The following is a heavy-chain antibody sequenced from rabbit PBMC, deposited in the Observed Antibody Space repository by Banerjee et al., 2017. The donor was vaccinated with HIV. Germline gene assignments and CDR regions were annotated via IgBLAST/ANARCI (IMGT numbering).Heavy chain of an antibody. D-gene: IGHD1-1*01. V-gene: IGHV1S40*01. CDR1: GFSFSSTYW. J-gene: IGHJ3*01. CDR3: ARDLSDSSAGFYL. CDR2: IYGGSSGRT. Sequence: QSLEESGGDLVKPGASLTLTCTASGFSFSSTYWMCWVRQAPGRGLEWIACIYGGSSGRTYYASWAKGRFTISETSSTTVTLQMTSLTAADTATYFCARDLSDSSAGFYLWGQGTLVTVS.